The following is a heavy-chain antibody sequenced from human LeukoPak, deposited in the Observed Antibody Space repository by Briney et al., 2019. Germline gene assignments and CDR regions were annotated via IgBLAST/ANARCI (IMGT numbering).Heavy chain of an antibody. Sequence: GGSLRLSCAASGFTFSSYSMNWAPKAPGKGLEGVSSISSSSSYIYYADSVKGRFTISRDNAKNSLYLQMNSLRAEDTAVYYCARAKPPRWTPFSDYWGQGTLVTVSS. J-gene: IGHJ4*02. V-gene: IGHV3-21*01. D-gene: IGHD2/OR15-2a*01. CDR1: GFTFSSYS. CDR2: ISSSSSYI. CDR3: ARAKPPRWTPFSDY.